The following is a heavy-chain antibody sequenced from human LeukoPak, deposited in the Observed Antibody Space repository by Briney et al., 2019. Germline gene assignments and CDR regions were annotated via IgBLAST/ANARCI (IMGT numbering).Heavy chain of an antibody. CDR3: ARELYDYVWGSFNDAFDI. Sequence: ASVKVSCKASGYTFTSYYMHWVRQAPGQGLEWMGIINPSGGSTSYAQKFQGRVTMTRDTSTSTVYMELSSLRSEDTAVYYWARELYDYVWGSFNDAFDIWGQGTMVTVSS. CDR2: INPSGGST. CDR1: GYTFTSYY. D-gene: IGHD3-16*01. J-gene: IGHJ3*02. V-gene: IGHV1-46*01.